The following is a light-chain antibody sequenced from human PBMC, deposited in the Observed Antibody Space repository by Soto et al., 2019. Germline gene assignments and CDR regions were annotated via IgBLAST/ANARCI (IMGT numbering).Light chain of an antibody. Sequence: EIVVTQSPGTLSLSPGESATLSCRASQSVGRNYLAGFQHKPAQAPRLLIYDASISATGVTDSFRGSGSGTDFTPSVTRLVTEAVAESDGHQRSNWTFSFSGGTMLEIK. CDR2: DAS. CDR1: QSVGRNY. J-gene: IGKJ4*01. V-gene: IGKV3D-20*02. CDR3: HQRSNWTFS.